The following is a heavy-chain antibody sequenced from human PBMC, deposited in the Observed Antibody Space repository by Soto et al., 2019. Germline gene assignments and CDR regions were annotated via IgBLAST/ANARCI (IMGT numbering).Heavy chain of an antibody. CDR1: GYTVSSYG. V-gene: IGHV1-18*01. J-gene: IGHJ4*02. CDR3: ARESPPADY. CDR2: ISAYNDNT. Sequence: QVQLVQSGAEVKKPGASVKVSCKASGYTVSSYGISWVRQAPGQGLEWMGWISAYNDNTKYAHNLQGRVTMTTDTSTSTAFMELRSLRSDDTAVYYCARESPPADYWGQGTLVTVSS.